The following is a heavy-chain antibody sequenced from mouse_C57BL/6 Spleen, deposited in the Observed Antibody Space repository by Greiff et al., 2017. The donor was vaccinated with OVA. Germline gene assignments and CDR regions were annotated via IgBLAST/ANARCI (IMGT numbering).Heavy chain of an antibody. J-gene: IGHJ1*03. V-gene: IGHV1-19*01. D-gene: IGHD6-1*01. CDR3: ARGLSSGYFDV. CDR1: GYTFTDYY. CDR2: INPYNGGT. Sequence: EVKLLESGPVLVKPGASVKMSCKASGYTFTDYYMNWVKQSHGKSLEWIGVINPYNGGTSYNQKFKGKATLSVDKSSSTAYMELNSLTSEDSAVYYCARGLSSGYFDVWGTGTTVTVSS.